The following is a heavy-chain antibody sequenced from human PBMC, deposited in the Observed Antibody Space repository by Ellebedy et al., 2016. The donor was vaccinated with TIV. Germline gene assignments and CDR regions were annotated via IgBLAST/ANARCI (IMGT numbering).Heavy chain of an antibody. Sequence: GGSLRLXCAASGFTFSSYWMSWVRQAPGKGLEWVANIKQDGSEKYYVDSVKGRFTISRDNAKNSLYLQMNSLRAEDTAVYYCARDFTARYYYYYMDVWGKGTTVTVSS. CDR1: GFTFSSYW. CDR2: IKQDGSEK. J-gene: IGHJ6*03. V-gene: IGHV3-7*01. CDR3: ARDFTARYYYYYMDV.